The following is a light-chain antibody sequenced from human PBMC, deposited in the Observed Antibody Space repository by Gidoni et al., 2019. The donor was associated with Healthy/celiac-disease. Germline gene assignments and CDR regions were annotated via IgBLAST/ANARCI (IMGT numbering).Light chain of an antibody. Sequence: QSALTQPPSASGSPGQAVTISCTGPSSDVGGYNAVSWYQQHPGKAPKLMIDEVSRRPSGVPDRFSGSKSGNTASLTVSGLQAEDEADYYCSSYAGSNIVVFGGGTKLTVL. CDR3: SSYAGSNIVV. CDR2: EVS. J-gene: IGLJ2*01. CDR1: SSDVGGYNA. V-gene: IGLV2-8*01.